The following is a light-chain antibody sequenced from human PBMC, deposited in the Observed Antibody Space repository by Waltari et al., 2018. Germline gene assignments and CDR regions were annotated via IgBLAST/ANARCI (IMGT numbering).Light chain of an antibody. J-gene: IGKJ4*01. CDR2: GAS. Sequence: EVVMTQSPAMASVSPGERAALFCRASQIVKSNVAGYQQKPGQAPRLLLYGASTRATGVPVRFSGSGSGTEFTLTISSLQSEDFAVYYCQQYDNWPPTFGGGAKVEIK. CDR3: QQYDNWPPT. V-gene: IGKV3-15*01. CDR1: QIVKSN.